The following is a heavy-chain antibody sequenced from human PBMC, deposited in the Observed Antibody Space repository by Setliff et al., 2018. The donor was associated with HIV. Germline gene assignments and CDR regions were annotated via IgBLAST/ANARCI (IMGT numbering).Heavy chain of an antibody. J-gene: IGHJ4*02. CDR2: INPVGRND. Sequence: SETLSLTCAVHGGSISGYYWSWIRQPPGKGLEWIGEINPVGRNDNYNPSLNNRAAIVLDTSKNQFSLWLTSVTAADTAVYYCARVGLRFKYTFDYWGQGMLVTVSS. CDR1: GGSISGYY. CDR3: ARVGLRFKYTFDY. D-gene: IGHD4-17*01. V-gene: IGHV4-34*04.